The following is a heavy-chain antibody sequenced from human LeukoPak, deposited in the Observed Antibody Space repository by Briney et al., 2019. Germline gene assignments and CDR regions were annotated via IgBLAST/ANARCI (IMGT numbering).Heavy chain of an antibody. CDR1: GGSISSSSYY. Sequence: KPSESLSLTCTVSGGSISSSSYYWGWIRQPPGQGLEWVGSIYDNATTYYNPSVKSRVTISVDTSKNQFSLKLSSVTAADTAVYYCARPTTVVAQTSDWGQGTLVTVSS. D-gene: IGHD4-23*01. V-gene: IGHV4-39*01. CDR3: ARPTTVVAQTSD. J-gene: IGHJ4*02. CDR2: IYDNATT.